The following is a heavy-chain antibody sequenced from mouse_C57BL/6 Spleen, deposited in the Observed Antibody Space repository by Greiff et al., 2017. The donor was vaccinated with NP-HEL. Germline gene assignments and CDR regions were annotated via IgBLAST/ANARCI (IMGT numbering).Heavy chain of an antibody. CDR2: IDPSDSYT. V-gene: IGHV1-50*01. CDR3: ARAAHATHCFDY. Sequence: VQLQQSGAELVKPGASVKLSCKASGYTFTSYWMQWVKQRPGQGLEWIGEIDPSDSYTNYNQKFKGKATLTVDTSSSTAYMQLSSLTSEDSAVYYCARAAHATHCFDYWGQGTTLTVSA. CDR1: GYTFTSYW. J-gene: IGHJ2*01. D-gene: IGHD3-2*02.